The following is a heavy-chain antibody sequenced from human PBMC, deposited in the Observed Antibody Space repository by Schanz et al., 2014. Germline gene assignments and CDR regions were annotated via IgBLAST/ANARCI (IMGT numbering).Heavy chain of an antibody. CDR2: VPFDGSQK. CDR3: AKIERNED. D-gene: IGHD1-1*01. CDR1: GFSFTTYA. J-gene: IGHJ4*02. Sequence: EVQLVESGGGLVQPGGSLRLSCASSGFSFTTYAMSWVRQAPGKGLEWVAFVPFDGSQKFYADSVKGRFTISRDNSKNTLYLQMNSLRAEDTAVYFCAKIERNEDWGQGTLVTVSS. V-gene: IGHV3-23*04.